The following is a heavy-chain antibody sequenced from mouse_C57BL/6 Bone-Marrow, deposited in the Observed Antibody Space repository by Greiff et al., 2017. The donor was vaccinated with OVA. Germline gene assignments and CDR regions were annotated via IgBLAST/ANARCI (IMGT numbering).Heavy chain of an antibody. Sequence: QLQQSGIVLARPGASVKMSCKTSGYTFTSYWLHWVKQRPGQGLEWIGAFYPGISETSYNQKFKGKAKLTAVTSASTACMGISSLTNEDSAVYCCTGWGPTVDYAMDYWGQGTSVTVSS. CDR1: GYTFTSYW. J-gene: IGHJ4*01. CDR2: FYPGISET. CDR3: TGWGPTVDYAMDY. D-gene: IGHD1-1*01. V-gene: IGHV1-5*01.